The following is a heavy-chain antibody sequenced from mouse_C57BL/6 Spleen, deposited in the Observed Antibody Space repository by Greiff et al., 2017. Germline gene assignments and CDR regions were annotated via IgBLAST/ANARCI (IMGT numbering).Heavy chain of an antibody. V-gene: IGHV1-42*01. CDR1: GYSFTGYY. J-gene: IGHJ1*03. CDR3: ARSCYYGNSLRYFDV. D-gene: IGHD2-1*01. CDR2: IIPSTGGT. Sequence: EVQLQQSGPELVKPGASVKISCKASGYSFTGYYMNWVKQSPEKSLEWIGEIIPSTGGTTYNQKFKAKATLTVDKSSSTAYMQLKSLTSEDSAVYYCARSCYYGNSLRYFDVWGTGTTVTVSS.